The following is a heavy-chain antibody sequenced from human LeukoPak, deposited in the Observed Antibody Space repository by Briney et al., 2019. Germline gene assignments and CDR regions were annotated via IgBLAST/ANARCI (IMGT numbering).Heavy chain of an antibody. Sequence: SVKVSCKASGGTFSSYAISWVRQAPGQGLEWMGGISTIFGTAAYAQKFQGRVTITTDESARTAYMELSSMRSEDTAVYYYARGGYGAPALLWFDPWGQGTLVSVSS. V-gene: IGHV1-69*05. CDR1: GGTFSSYA. J-gene: IGHJ5*02. CDR3: ARGGYGAPALLWFDP. CDR2: ISTIFGTA. D-gene: IGHD4-17*01.